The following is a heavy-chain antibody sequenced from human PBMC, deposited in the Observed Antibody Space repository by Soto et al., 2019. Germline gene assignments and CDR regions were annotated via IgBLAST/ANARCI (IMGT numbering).Heavy chain of an antibody. CDR1: GFTFSNYW. CDR3: ARYYASGSFNWFDP. V-gene: IGHV3-7*01. J-gene: IGHJ5*02. D-gene: IGHD3-10*01. CDR2: IKQDGSEK. Sequence: GGSLRLSCAASGFTFSNYWMSWVRQAPGKGLEWVANIKQDGSEKYFVDSVKGRFTISRDNAKNSLYLQMNSLRAEDTAVYYCARYYASGSFNWFDPWGQGTLVTVSS.